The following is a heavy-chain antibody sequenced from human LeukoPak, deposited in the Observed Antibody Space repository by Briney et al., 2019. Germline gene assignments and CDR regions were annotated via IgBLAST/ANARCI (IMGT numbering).Heavy chain of an antibody. CDR1: GFTFSSYS. Sequence: GGSLRLSCAASGFTFSSYSMNWVRQAPGKGLEWVSYISSSSSTIYYADSVKGRFTISRDNAKNSLYLQMNSLRAEDTAVYYCARDPCWGGQQLVPCDYFDYWGQGTLVTVSS. V-gene: IGHV3-48*04. J-gene: IGHJ4*02. D-gene: IGHD6-13*01. CDR2: ISSSSSTI. CDR3: ARDPCWGGQQLVPCDYFDY.